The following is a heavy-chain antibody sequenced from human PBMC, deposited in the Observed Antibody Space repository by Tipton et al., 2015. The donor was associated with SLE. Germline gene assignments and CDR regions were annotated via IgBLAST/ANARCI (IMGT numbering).Heavy chain of an antibody. CDR3: ARVGAGQWLGPFDY. J-gene: IGHJ4*02. CDR1: GGSISSYY. CDR2: IYYSGST. V-gene: IGHV4-59*01. D-gene: IGHD6-19*01. Sequence: TLSLTCAVYGGSISSYYWSWIRQPPGKGLEWIGYIYYSGSTNYNPSLKSRVTISVDTSKNQFSLKLSSVTAADTAVYYCARVGAGQWLGPFDYWGQGTLVTVSS.